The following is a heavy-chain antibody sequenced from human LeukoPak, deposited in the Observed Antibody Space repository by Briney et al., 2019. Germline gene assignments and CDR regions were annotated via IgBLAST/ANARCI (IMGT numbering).Heavy chain of an antibody. CDR2: ISGGGGTT. CDR1: GFTFSSYA. J-gene: IGHJ4*02. D-gene: IGHD5-18*01. Sequence: PGGSLRLSRAASGFTFSSYAMSWVRQAPGKGLEWVSAISGGGGTTVYADSVKGRFTISRDNSKNTLFLQMNSLRAEDTAIYYCAKRYSQGTFDYWGQGTLVTVSS. CDR3: AKRYSQGTFDY. V-gene: IGHV3-23*01.